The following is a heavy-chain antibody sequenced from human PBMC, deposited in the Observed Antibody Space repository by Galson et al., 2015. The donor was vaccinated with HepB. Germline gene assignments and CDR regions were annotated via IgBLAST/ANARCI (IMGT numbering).Heavy chain of an antibody. Sequence: SVKVSCKASGGTFSSYAISWVRQAPGQGLEWMGGIIPIFGTANYAQKFQGRVTITADESTSTAYMELSSLRSEDTAVYYCARGPVAGGYYYYFDYWGQGTLVTVSS. V-gene: IGHV1-69*13. D-gene: IGHD3-22*01. CDR2: IIPIFGTA. CDR3: ARGPVAGGYYYYFDY. CDR1: GGTFSSYA. J-gene: IGHJ4*02.